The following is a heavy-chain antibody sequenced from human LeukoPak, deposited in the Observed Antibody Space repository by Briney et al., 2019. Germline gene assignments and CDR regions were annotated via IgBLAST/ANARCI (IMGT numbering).Heavy chain of an antibody. V-gene: IGHV4-39*07. CDR1: GGSISSSSYY. Sequence: SETLSLTCTVSGGSISSSSYYWGWIRQPPGKGLEWIGSIYYSGSTYYNPSLKSRLTVSIDTSNNQFSLNLSSVTAADTAVYYCARAAISVGAWFDPWGQGTLVTVSS. CDR3: ARAAISVGAWFDP. CDR2: IYYSGST. J-gene: IGHJ5*02. D-gene: IGHD1-26*01.